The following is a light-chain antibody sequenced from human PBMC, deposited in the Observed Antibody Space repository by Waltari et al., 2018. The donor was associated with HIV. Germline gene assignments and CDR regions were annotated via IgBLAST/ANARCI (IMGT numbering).Light chain of an antibody. V-gene: IGKV2-28*01. CDR1: PGPLQANGNIF. Sequence: DIVMTQSPLSLAVTPGESASISCRASPGPLQANGNIFLDLYLQRPGQSPQLLIYVAASLASGVSDRFSGSASGTDFTLKINGVDAGDVGIYYCMQALQAPQYTFGQGTKLQIK. CDR3: MQALQAPQYT. J-gene: IGKJ2*01. CDR2: VAA.